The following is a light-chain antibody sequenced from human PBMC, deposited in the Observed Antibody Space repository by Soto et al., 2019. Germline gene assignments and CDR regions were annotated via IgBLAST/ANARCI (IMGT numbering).Light chain of an antibody. V-gene: IGKV3D-20*02. CDR1: QSFNSIY. Sequence: EIVLTQSPGTLSLSPGERATLSCRASQSFNSIYLAWYQQKPGQAPRLLIYGASSRATGIPDRFSGSGSGTDFTLTLSSLEPEDFAVYYCQQRNNWPITFGQGTRLEIK. CDR2: GAS. CDR3: QQRNNWPIT. J-gene: IGKJ5*01.